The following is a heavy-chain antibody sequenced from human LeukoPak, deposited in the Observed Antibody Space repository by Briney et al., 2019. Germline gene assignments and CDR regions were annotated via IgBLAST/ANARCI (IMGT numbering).Heavy chain of an antibody. CDR1: GYTFTSYG. CDR3: ARHRTQWLVSPDAFDI. Sequence: GASVKVSCKASGYTFTSYGISWVRQAPGQGLEWIGWISAYNGNTNYAQKLQGRVTMTTDTSTSTAYMELRSLRSDDTAVYYCARHRTQWLVSPDAFDIWGQGTMVTVSS. J-gene: IGHJ3*02. D-gene: IGHD6-19*01. V-gene: IGHV1-18*01. CDR2: ISAYNGNT.